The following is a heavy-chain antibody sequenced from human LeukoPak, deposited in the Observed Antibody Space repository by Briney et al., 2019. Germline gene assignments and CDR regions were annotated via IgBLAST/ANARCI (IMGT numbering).Heavy chain of an antibody. CDR1: GFTVSSNY. J-gene: IGHJ4*02. Sequence: GGSLRLSCVASGFTVSSNYMSWVRQAPGKGLEWLSLIYSSDGAYYADSVKGRFTISRDNSKNTLYLQMNSLRAEDTAVYYCARDADSWGQGTLVTVSS. CDR2: IYSSDGA. V-gene: IGHV3-66*01. CDR3: ARDADS.